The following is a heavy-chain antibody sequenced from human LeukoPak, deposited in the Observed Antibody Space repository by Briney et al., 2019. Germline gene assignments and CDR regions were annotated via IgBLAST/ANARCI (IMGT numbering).Heavy chain of an antibody. D-gene: IGHD3-22*01. CDR3: ARDLDSSGYYDAFDI. V-gene: IGHV1-46*01. CDR1: GYTFTMYY. CDR2: INPSDGAT. Sequence: ASVKVSCKASGYTFTMYYIHWVRQAPGQGLEWMGMINPSDGATTYAQRFQGRVTMTRDMSTSTAYMELSSLRSEDTAVYYCARDLDSSGYYDAFDIWGQGTMVTVSS. J-gene: IGHJ3*02.